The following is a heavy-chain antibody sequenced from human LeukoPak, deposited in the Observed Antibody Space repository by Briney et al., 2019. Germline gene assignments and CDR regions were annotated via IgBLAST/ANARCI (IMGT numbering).Heavy chain of an antibody. Sequence: GGSLRLSCAASGFTFSSHAMHWVRQAPGKGLEWVAVISYDGSNKYYADSVKGRFTISRDNSKNTLYLQMNSLRAEDTAVYYCARDSDDYYDSSGYGDYWGQGTLVTVSS. J-gene: IGHJ4*02. CDR1: GFTFSSHA. D-gene: IGHD3-22*01. CDR3: ARDSDDYYDSSGYGDY. CDR2: ISYDGSNK. V-gene: IGHV3-30-3*01.